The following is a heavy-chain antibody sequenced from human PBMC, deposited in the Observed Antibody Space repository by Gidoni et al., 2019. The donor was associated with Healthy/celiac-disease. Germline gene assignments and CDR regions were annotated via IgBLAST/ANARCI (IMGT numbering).Heavy chain of an antibody. D-gene: IGHD6-19*01. Sequence: VQLLESGGGLVQPGGFLRLTCAASGFTFSSYAMSWVRQEPGKGLDWVSAISGSGGSTSDADSVKGRFTISRDNSKNTLYLQMNSLRAEDTAVYYCAKGHGSGPSPVAGTYYGMDVWGQGTTVTVSS. J-gene: IGHJ6*02. CDR3: AKGHGSGPSPVAGTYYGMDV. CDR2: ISGSGGST. CDR1: GFTFSSYA. V-gene: IGHV3-23*01.